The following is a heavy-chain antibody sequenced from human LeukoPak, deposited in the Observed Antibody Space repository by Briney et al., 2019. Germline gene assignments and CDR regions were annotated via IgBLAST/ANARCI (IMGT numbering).Heavy chain of an antibody. Sequence: GGSLRLSCTASGFTFCDYAMSWVRQAPGKGLEWVGFIRSKAYGGTTEYAASVKGRFTISRDDSKSIAYLQMNSLKTEDTAVYYCTRGDNYYDSSGYYALGYYYYYMDVWGKGTTVTVSS. V-gene: IGHV3-49*04. CDR2: IRSKAYGGTT. J-gene: IGHJ6*03. CDR3: TRGDNYYDSSGYYALGYYYYYMDV. D-gene: IGHD3-22*01. CDR1: GFTFCDYA.